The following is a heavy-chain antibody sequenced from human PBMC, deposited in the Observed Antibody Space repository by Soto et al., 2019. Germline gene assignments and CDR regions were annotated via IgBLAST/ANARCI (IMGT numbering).Heavy chain of an antibody. CDR1: GFTFSSYG. D-gene: IGHD5-12*01. J-gene: IGHJ5*02. CDR2: IWYDGSNK. Sequence: QPGGSLRLSCAASGFTFSSYGMHWVRQAPGKGLEWVAVIWYDGSNKYYADSVKGRFTISRDNSKNTLYLQMNSLRAEDTAVYYCARVGSGYDSTLGVGSWGQGTLVTVSS. V-gene: IGHV3-33*01. CDR3: ARVGSGYDSTLGVGS.